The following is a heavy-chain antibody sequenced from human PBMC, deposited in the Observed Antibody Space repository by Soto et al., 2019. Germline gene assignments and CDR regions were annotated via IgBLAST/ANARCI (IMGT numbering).Heavy chain of an antibody. J-gene: IGHJ5*01. CDR2: LSGSGGTT. CDR1: GFTFSSYA. Sequence: EVQLLESGGGLVQPGGSLRLSCAASGFTFSSYAMSWVRQTPGKGLEWVSTLSGSGGTTYYVDSVKAQFTISRDNSKITVYLQMISLRAKGTAVDYCAKYHGTYGPNWIDSWGQRTLVTVSS. V-gene: IGHV3-23*01. CDR3: AKYHGTYGPNWIDS. D-gene: IGHD3-10*01.